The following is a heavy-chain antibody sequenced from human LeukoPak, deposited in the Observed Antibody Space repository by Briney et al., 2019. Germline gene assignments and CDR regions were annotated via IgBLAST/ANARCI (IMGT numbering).Heavy chain of an antibody. CDR1: GFTFSTQW. CDR3: AREHYLYYLDA. V-gene: IGHV3-7*01. CDR2: VNQGGTQK. Sequence: GGSLRLSCAASGFTFSTQWMSSVRQAPGKGLEWVAIVNQGGTQKYYVDSVKGRFTISRDNAENSLYLQMNSLRAEDTAVYYCAREHYLYYLDAWGKGTTVTVSS. J-gene: IGHJ6*03.